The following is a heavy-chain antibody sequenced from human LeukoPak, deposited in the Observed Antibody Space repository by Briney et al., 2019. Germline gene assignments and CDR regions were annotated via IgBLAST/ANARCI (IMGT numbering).Heavy chain of an antibody. D-gene: IGHD3-22*01. CDR2: FYTSQST. J-gene: IGHJ4*02. CDR3: ARDDGTGYPAF. CDR1: RGSIISYY. V-gene: IGHV4-4*07. Sequence: SETLSLTCTVSRGSIISYYCSWIRQPAGKGLELIGRFYTSQSTNYNPSLKSRVTMSVDTSKNQFSLKLSSVTAADTDVYYCARDDGTGYPAFWGQGTLVTVSS.